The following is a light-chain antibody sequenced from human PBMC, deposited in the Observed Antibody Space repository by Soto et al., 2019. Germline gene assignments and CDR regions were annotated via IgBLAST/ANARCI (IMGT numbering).Light chain of an antibody. Sequence: DIQMTQSPSTLSASVGERVTITCRASQSISSWLTWYQQKPGKAPKLLIYQASTLESGVPSRFSGSGSGTDFTLTISSLQPDDFATYYCQQFNSYPWTFGQGTTVEIK. V-gene: IGKV1-5*03. J-gene: IGKJ1*01. CDR3: QQFNSYPWT. CDR1: QSISSW. CDR2: QAS.